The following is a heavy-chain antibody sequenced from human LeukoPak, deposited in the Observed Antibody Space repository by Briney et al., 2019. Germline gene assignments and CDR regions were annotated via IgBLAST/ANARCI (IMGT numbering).Heavy chain of an antibody. CDR1: GGSISSGGYY. J-gene: IGHJ4*02. V-gene: IGHV4-31*03. CDR3: AREPSGSAVGLYYFDY. Sequence: SETLSLTCTVSGGSISSGGYYWSWIRQHPGKGLEWIGYIYHSGSTYYNPSLKSRVTISVDTSKNQFSLKLSSVTAADTAVYYCAREPSGSAVGLYYFDYWGQGTLVTVSS. CDR2: IYHSGST. D-gene: IGHD3-10*01.